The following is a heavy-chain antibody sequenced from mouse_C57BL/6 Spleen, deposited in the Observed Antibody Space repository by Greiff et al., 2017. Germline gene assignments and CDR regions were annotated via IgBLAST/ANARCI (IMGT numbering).Heavy chain of an antibody. CDR1: GYTFTSYW. CDR2: IHPSDSDT. J-gene: IGHJ3*01. V-gene: IGHV1-74*01. D-gene: IGHD2-3*01. CDR3: ATLDGYYSAWFAY. Sequence: QVQLQQPGAELVKPGASVKVSCKASGYTFTSYWMHWVKQRPGQGLEWIGRIHPSDSDTNYNQKFTGKATLTVDKSSSTAYMPLSSLTSEDSAVYYCATLDGYYSAWFAYWGQGTLVTVSA.